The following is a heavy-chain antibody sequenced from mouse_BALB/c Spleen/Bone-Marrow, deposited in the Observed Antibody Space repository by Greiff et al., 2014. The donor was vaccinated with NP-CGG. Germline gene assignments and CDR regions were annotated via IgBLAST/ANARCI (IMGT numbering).Heavy chain of an antibody. Sequence: QVQLQQSGPELVKPGASVKMSCKASGYTFTDYVISWVKQRTGQGLEWIGEIYPGSGSTYYNEKFKGKATLTADKSSNTAYMQLSGLTSEDSAVYFCARGLGLPFYAMDYWGQGTSVTVSS. V-gene: IGHV1-81*01. CDR1: GYTFTDYV. J-gene: IGHJ4*01. CDR3: ARGLGLPFYAMDY. CDR2: IYPGSGST. D-gene: IGHD3-1*01.